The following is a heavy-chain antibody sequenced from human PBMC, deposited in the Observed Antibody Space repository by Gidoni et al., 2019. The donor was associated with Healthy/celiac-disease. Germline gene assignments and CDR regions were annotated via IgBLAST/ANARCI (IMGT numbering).Heavy chain of an antibody. V-gene: IGHV5-10-1*03. Sequence: EVQLVQSGAEVKKPGESLRISCKGSGYSFTSYWISWVRQLPGKGLAWMGRIDPSDSYTNYSPSFQGHVTIAADKSISTAYLQWSSLKASDTAMYYCARLTGSYDYVWGRYNDYYYYGMDVWGQGTTVTVSS. J-gene: IGHJ6*02. D-gene: IGHD3-16*01. CDR1: GYSFTSYW. CDR2: IDPSDSYT. CDR3: ARLTGSYDYVWGRYNDYYYYGMDV.